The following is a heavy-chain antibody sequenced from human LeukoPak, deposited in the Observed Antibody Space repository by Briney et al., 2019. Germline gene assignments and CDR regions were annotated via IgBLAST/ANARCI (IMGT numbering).Heavy chain of an antibody. CDR1: GYTFTSYD. Sequence: ASVKVSCKASGYTFTSYDINWVRQATGQGLEWMGWMNPNSGNTGYAQKFKGRVTMTRDTSIGTAYMELSRLRSDDTAVYYCARDERYDSSGYPFDYWGQGTLVTVSS. J-gene: IGHJ4*02. CDR2: MNPNSGNT. V-gene: IGHV1-8*01. D-gene: IGHD3-22*01. CDR3: ARDERYDSSGYPFDY.